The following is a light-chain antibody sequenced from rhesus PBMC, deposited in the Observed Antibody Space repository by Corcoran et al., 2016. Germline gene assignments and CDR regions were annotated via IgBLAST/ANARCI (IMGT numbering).Light chain of an antibody. CDR1: RGINIY. J-gene: IGKJ4*01. Sequence: DIQKTQSSSSLSASVGDRVIITCRARRGINIYLNWYQQKPGKAPKRLIFGASNLEDGVPTRVSGGGSGTDFTLPISHLQPEGLATYYCLQYPRGPLTFGGGTKVEIK. V-gene: IGKV1-43*02. CDR3: LQYPRGPLT. CDR2: GAS.